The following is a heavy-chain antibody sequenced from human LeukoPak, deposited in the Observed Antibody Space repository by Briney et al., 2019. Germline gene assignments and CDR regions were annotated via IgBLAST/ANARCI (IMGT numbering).Heavy chain of an antibody. CDR2: IYYSVST. D-gene: IGHD3-22*01. J-gene: IGHJ2*01. Sequence: SETLSFTCTASGGSISSSSYFWGWIRQPPVKGLEWFVSIYYSVSTYYNPSLKSRVTISADTYKNQFSLKLSSVTAADTAVYYCARGRYDSSGYHYWYFDLWGSGTLVTVSS. V-gene: IGHV4-39*01. CDR1: GGSISSSSYF. CDR3: ARGRYDSSGYHYWYFDL.